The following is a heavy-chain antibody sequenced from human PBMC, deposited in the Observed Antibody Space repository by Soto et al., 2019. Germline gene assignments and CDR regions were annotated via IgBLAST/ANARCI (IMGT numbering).Heavy chain of an antibody. V-gene: IGHV3-11*01. J-gene: IGHJ3*02. CDR1: GFTFSDYY. CDR3: SGYYNYAFDI. CDR2: ISSSGSTI. Sequence: QVQLVESGGGLVKPGGSLRLSCAASGFTFSDYYMSWIRQAPGTGLEWFSYISSSGSTIYYADSVKGRFINSRDKAKNSLYLQKHSLRAEDTAVYYCSGYYNYAFDIWGQGTMVTVSS. D-gene: IGHD3-22*01.